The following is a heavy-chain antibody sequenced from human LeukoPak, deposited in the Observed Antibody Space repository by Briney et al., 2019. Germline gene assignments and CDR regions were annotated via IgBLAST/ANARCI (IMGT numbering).Heavy chain of an antibody. Sequence: GGSLRLSCAASGFTFSSYGMHWVRQAPGKGLEWVAVIWYDGSNKYYADSVKGRFTISRDNSKNTLYLQMNSLRAEDTAVYYCARESSSWSQDFDYWGQGTLVTVSS. CDR1: GFTFSSYG. J-gene: IGHJ4*02. V-gene: IGHV3-33*01. D-gene: IGHD6-13*01. CDR3: ARESSSWSQDFDY. CDR2: IWYDGSNK.